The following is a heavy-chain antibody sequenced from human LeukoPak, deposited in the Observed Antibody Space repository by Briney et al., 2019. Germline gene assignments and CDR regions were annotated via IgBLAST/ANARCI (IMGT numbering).Heavy chain of an antibody. D-gene: IGHD2-15*01. J-gene: IGHJ4*02. CDR1: GYSISSGYH. CDR2: IYHSGST. CDR3: ARDGGYCSGGSCYVTGQYYFDY. Sequence: PSETLSLTCTVSGYSISSGYHWGWIRQPPGKGLEWIGSIYHSGSTYYNPSLKSRVTISVDTSKNQFSLKLSSVTAADTAVYYCARDGGYCSGGSCYVTGQYYFDYWGQGTLVTVSS. V-gene: IGHV4-38-2*02.